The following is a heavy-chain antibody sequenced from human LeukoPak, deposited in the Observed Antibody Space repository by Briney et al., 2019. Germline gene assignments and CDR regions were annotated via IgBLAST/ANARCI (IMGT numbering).Heavy chain of an antibody. V-gene: IGHV4-34*01. Sequence: SETLSLTCAVYGGSFSGYYWSWIRQPPGKGLEWIGEINHSGSTNYNPSLKSRVTISVDTSKNQFSLKLSSVTAADTAAYYCARVAVAATHFDYWGQGTLVTVSS. CDR2: INHSGST. CDR1: GGSFSGYY. CDR3: ARVAVAATHFDY. J-gene: IGHJ4*02. D-gene: IGHD2-15*01.